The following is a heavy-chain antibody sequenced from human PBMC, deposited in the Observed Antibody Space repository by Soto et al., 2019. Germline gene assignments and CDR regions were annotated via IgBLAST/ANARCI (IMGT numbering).Heavy chain of an antibody. D-gene: IGHD6-13*01. V-gene: IGHV1-69*01. CDR3: ARKDFGIAAGRDYYDYYCMDV. CDR1: GGTFSSYA. Sequence: QVQLVQSGAEVKKPGSSVKVSCKASGGTFSSYAISWVRQAPGQGLEWMGGIIPIFGTANYAQKFQGRVTMIADEATSTAYMELSSLRSEDTAVYYCARKDFGIAAGRDYYDYYCMDVWGQGTTVTVSS. CDR2: IIPIFGTA. J-gene: IGHJ6*02.